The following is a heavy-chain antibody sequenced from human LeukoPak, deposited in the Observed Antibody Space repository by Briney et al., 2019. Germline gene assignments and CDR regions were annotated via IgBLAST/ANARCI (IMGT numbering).Heavy chain of an antibody. CDR1: GGSISSRSYY. Sequence: SETLSLTCTVSGGSISSRSYYWGWIRQPPGKGLEWIGSMYYSGNTYYNPSLKSRVTISVDTSKNQFSLKLSSVTAADTAVYYCARSRYGSGRQDPDAFDIWGQGTMVSVSS. D-gene: IGHD3-10*01. CDR3: ARSRYGSGRQDPDAFDI. CDR2: MYYSGNT. V-gene: IGHV4-39*01. J-gene: IGHJ3*02.